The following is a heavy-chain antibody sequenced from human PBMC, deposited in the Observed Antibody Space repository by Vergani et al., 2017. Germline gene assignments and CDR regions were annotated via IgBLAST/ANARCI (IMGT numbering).Heavy chain of an antibody. Sequence: QVQLQESGPGLVKPSETLSLTCTVSGGSISSYYWSWIRQPPGKGLEWIGYIYYSGSTNYNPSLKSRVTISVDTSKNQFSLKLSSVTAADTAVYYCARDLFPDVLLWFGDPKMDYYYGMDVWGQGTTVTVSS. V-gene: IGHV4-59*01. J-gene: IGHJ6*02. CDR2: IYYSGST. D-gene: IGHD3-10*01. CDR1: GGSISSYY. CDR3: ARDLFPDVLLWFGDPKMDYYYGMDV.